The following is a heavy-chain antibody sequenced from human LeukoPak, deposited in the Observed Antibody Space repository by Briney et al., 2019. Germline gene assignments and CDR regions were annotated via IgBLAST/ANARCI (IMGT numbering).Heavy chain of an antibody. CDR2: ISYDGSNK. CDR3: ASKTTSYYDFWSGREDPFDY. J-gene: IGHJ4*02. Sequence: GGSLRLSCAASGFTLSSYAMHWVRQAPGRGVEWVAVISYDGSNKYYGDSVKGRFTISRDNSKNTLYLQMNSLRAEDTAVYYCASKTTSYYDFWSGREDPFDYWGQGTLVTVSS. D-gene: IGHD3-3*01. V-gene: IGHV3-30-3*01. CDR1: GFTLSSYA.